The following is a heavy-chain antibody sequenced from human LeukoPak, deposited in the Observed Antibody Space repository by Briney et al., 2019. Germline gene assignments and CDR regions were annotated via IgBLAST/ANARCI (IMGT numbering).Heavy chain of an antibody. CDR3: ARTTSMTASGYDY. Sequence: GASVKVSCKASGYTFTNYHINWVRQASGQGLEWMTWINPDTGDKGYARKFQDRVTITTDTSISTAYMELSNLSSEDTAVYFCARTTSMTASGYDYWGQGTLVTVSS. J-gene: IGHJ4*02. CDR1: GYTFTNYH. D-gene: IGHD2-21*02. V-gene: IGHV1-8*03. CDR2: INPDTGDK.